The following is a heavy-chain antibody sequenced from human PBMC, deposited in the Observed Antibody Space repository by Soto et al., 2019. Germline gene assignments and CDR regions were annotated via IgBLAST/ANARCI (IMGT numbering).Heavy chain of an antibody. V-gene: IGHV3-74*01. D-gene: IGHD3-22*01. CDR1: GFTLTSYR. CDR3: ARDRDYYDSSGYYLRGFFDY. Sequence: GGSLILSRATPGFTLTSYRIHWVPQAPGEGLGWVSRINSDGSSTSYADSVKGRFTISRDNAKNTLYLQMNSLRAEDTAVYYCARDRDYYDSSGYYLRGFFDYWGQGTLVTVSS. CDR2: INSDGSST. J-gene: IGHJ4*02.